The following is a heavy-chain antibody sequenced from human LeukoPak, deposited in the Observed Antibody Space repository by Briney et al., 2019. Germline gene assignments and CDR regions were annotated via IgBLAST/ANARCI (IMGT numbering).Heavy chain of an antibody. D-gene: IGHD3-10*01. CDR2: ISGSGGST. J-gene: IGHJ5*02. CDR3: AKGPSYGSGSYYNPNWFDP. CDR1: GFTFSSYA. Sequence: PGGSLRLSCAASGFTFSSYAMSWGRQAPGKGLQWVSTISGSGGSTYYADSVKGRFTISRDNSKNTLYLQMNSLRAEDTAVYYCAKGPSYGSGSYYNPNWFDPWGQGTLVTVSS. V-gene: IGHV3-23*01.